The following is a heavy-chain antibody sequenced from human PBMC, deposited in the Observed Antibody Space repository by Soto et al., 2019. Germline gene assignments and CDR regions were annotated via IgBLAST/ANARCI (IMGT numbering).Heavy chain of an antibody. CDR1: GGSISSNYC. V-gene: IGHV4-39*01. CDR3: ATHRRYSSGWYYYGMDV. J-gene: IGHJ6*02. D-gene: IGHD6-25*01. Sequence: SENLSLTCTVSGGSISSNYCWGWIRQPPGKGLEWIGSMHYSGGAYYNPSLKSRVTISVDTSKNQFSLKLSSVTAADTAVYYCATHRRYSSGWYYYGMDVWGQGTTVTVSS. CDR2: MHYSGGA.